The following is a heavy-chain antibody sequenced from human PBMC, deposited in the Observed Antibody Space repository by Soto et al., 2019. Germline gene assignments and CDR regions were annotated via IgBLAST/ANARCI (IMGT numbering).Heavy chain of an antibody. CDR2: IYWDNDK. CDR1: GLSLTTSGAG. CDR3: SQGGSGSYYGMDV. D-gene: IGHD3-10*01. Sequence: QITLKESGPTLVKPTQTLTLTCTFSGLSLTTSGAGGSWIRQPPGKALEWLAVIYWDNDKRFSPSLKTRLTITRDTSKNQVVLTMTNMDPVDTATYYCSQGGSGSYYGMDVWGQGTTVTVSS. J-gene: IGHJ6*02. V-gene: IGHV2-5*02.